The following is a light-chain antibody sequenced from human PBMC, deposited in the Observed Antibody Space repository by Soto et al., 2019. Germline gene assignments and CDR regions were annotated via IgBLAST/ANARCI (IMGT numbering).Light chain of an antibody. J-gene: IGLJ1*01. CDR3: TSYTTTSTLYV. Sequence: QSVLTQPASVSGSPGQSITISCTGTSSDVGGHNYVSWYQQHSGKAPKLIIYEVRNRPSGVSNRFSGSKSGNTASLTISGLQAEDEADYSCTSYTTTSTLYVFGTGTKVTVL. CDR2: EVR. V-gene: IGLV2-14*01. CDR1: SSDVGGHNY.